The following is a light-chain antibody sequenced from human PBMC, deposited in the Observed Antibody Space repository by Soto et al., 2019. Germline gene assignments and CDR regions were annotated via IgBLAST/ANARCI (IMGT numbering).Light chain of an antibody. CDR3: QQYGSSPPIT. V-gene: IGKV3-20*01. CDR2: GAS. CDR1: QSVSSNY. Sequence: EIVLTQSPGTLSLSPGERATLSCGASQSVSSNYLAWYQQKPGQAPRLLIYGASSRATGIPDRFSGSGSGTDFTLTITRLEPEDFAVYYCQQYGSSPPITFGQGTRLEIK. J-gene: IGKJ5*01.